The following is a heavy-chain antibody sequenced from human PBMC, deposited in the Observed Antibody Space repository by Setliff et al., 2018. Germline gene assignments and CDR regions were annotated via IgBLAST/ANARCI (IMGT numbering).Heavy chain of an antibody. CDR1: GGSISSYY. D-gene: IGHD3-16*01. Sequence: PSETLSLTCTVSGGSISSYYWSWIRQPPGKRLVWIGYIYYSGSTNYNPSLESRVTISVDTSKNQFSLRLNSATAADTAVYYCARLRGAFDYWGQGTLVTVS. J-gene: IGHJ4*02. CDR2: IYYSGST. V-gene: IGHV4-59*01. CDR3: ARLRGAFDY.